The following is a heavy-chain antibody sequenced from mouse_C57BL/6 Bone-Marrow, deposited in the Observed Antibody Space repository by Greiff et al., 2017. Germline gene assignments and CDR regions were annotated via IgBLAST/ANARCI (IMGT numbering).Heavy chain of an antibody. V-gene: IGHV1-81*01. Sequence: VQGVESGAELARPGASVKLSCKASGYTFTSYGLSWVKQRTGQGLEWIGEIYPRSGNTYYNEKFKGKAPLTADKSSSTAYMELRRLTSEDSAVYFCARELPLTDYWGQGTSVTVSS. J-gene: IGHJ4*01. CDR2: IYPRSGNT. D-gene: IGHD2-1*01. CDR3: ARELPLTDY. CDR1: GYTFTSYG.